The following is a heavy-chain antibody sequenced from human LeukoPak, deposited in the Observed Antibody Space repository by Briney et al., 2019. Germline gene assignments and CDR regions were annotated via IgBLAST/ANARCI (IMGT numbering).Heavy chain of an antibody. CDR2: INPSGGST. CDR1: GYTFTSYY. CDR3: ARDYGQQLVRSYYMDV. Sequence: ASVKVSCKASGYTFTSYYMHWVRQAPGQGLEWMGIINPSGGSTSYAQKFQGRVTMTRDTSTSTVYMELSSLRSEDTAVYYCARDYGQQLVRSYYMDVWGKGTTVTVSS. J-gene: IGHJ6*03. D-gene: IGHD6-13*01. V-gene: IGHV1-46*01.